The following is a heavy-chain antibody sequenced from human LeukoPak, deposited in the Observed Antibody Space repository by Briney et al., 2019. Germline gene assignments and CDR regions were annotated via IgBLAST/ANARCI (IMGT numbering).Heavy chain of an antibody. CDR3: ARGQQQLVGWYFDL. Sequence: SETLSLTCTVSGGSISSYYWSWIRQPPGKGLEWIGYIYYSGSTNYNPSLKSRVTISVDTSKNQFSLKLSSVTAADTAVYYCARGQQQLVGWYFDLWGRGTLVTVSS. CDR2: IYYSGST. D-gene: IGHD6-13*01. J-gene: IGHJ2*01. V-gene: IGHV4-59*01. CDR1: GGSISSYY.